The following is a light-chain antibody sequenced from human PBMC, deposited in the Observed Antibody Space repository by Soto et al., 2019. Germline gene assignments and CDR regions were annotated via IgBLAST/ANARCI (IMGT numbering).Light chain of an antibody. Sequence: EIVLTQSPATLSLSPGERATLSCSARQSVSSTYLAWYQHKPGQAPRLLIHGASSRVTSIPDRFCGSGSGTDFTLTISSLEPEDFAVYYCQQRSNWPPTITFGQGTRLEI. J-gene: IGKJ5*01. CDR1: QSVSSTY. CDR2: GAS. V-gene: IGKV3-11*01. CDR3: QQRSNWPPTIT.